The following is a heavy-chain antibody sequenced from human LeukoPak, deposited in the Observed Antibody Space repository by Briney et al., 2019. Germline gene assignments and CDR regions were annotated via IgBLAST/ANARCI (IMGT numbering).Heavy chain of an antibody. CDR3: ITAIFGVVSG. CDR1: GFSFSTYW. D-gene: IGHD3-3*01. Sequence: GGSLRLSCAASGFSFSTYWMYWVRQAPGKGLVWVSGIKSDGSTTNYADSVKGRFTISRDNAKNTLFLQMNSLRPEDTAVYYCITAIFGVVSGWGQGTLVTVSS. CDR2: IKSDGSTT. V-gene: IGHV3-74*01. J-gene: IGHJ4*02.